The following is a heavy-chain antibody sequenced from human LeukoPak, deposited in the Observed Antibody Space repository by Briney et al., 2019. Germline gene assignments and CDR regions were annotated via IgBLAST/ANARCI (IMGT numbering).Heavy chain of an antibody. D-gene: IGHD3-22*01. CDR2: ISAYNGNT. CDR3: ARDQAPYYYDSSGFSPMDV. CDR1: GYTFTSYG. Sequence: ASVKVSCKASGYTFTSYGISWVRQAPGQGLEWMGWISAYNGNTNYAQKLQGRVTMTRDTSISTAYMELSRLRSDDTAVYYCARDQAPYYYDSSGFSPMDVWGQGTTVTVSS. J-gene: IGHJ6*02. V-gene: IGHV1-18*01.